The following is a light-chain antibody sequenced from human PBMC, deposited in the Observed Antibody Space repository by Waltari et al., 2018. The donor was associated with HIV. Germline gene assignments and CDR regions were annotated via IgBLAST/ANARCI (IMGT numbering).Light chain of an antibody. J-gene: IGLJ2*01. CDR1: SSDVGAYNY. CDR2: DVT. CDR3: SSYADSDTPVV. Sequence: QSALAQPPSASGSAGQSVTISCTGTSSDVGAYNYVSWYQQHPGKSPKLIIYDVTKRPSGVPDRFSGYKSGNTASLTVSGLQGEDEADYYCSSYADSDTPVVFGGGTKLTVL. V-gene: IGLV2-8*01.